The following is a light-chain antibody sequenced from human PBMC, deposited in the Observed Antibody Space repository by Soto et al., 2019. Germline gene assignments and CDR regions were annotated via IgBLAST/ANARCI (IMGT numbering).Light chain of an antibody. V-gene: IGKV1-9*01. J-gene: IGKJ5*01. Sequence: DIQLTQSPSFLYASVGDRVTITCRASQDINTYLAWYQQKPGKAPKLLIFAASTLQNGVPSRFSGSGSGTEFTVTITSLQPEDFATYYCQQRKSYPSTVGQGTRLEIK. CDR1: QDINTY. CDR3: QQRKSYPST. CDR2: AAS.